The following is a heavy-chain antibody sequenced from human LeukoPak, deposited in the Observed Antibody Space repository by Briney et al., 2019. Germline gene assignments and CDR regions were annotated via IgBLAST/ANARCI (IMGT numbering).Heavy chain of an antibody. V-gene: IGHV3-74*01. CDR1: GLIFSNAW. CDR3: SRSAYYDGSGNYYDY. CDR2: ISDGGSTT. Sequence: GGSLKLSCAASGLIFSNAWMNWVRQAPGKGLVWVSRISDGGSTTTYADSVKGRFTISRDNAKNTLYLQMNGLRAEDTAVYYCSRSAYYDGSGNYYDYWGQGTLVTVSS. D-gene: IGHD3-22*01. J-gene: IGHJ4*02.